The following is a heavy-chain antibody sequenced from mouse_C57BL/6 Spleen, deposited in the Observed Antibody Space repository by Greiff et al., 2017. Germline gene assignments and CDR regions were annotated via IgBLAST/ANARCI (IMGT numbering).Heavy chain of an antibody. D-gene: IGHD2-4*01. CDR1: GYSITSGYY. Sequence: EVKLMESGPGLVKPSQSLSLTCSVTGYSITSGYYWNWIRQFPGNKLEWMGYISYDGSNNYNPSLKNRISITRDTSKNQFFLKLNSVTTEDTATYYCAREDYDYEEYFDYWGQGTTLTVSS. CDR2: ISYDGSN. V-gene: IGHV3-6*01. J-gene: IGHJ2*01. CDR3: AREDYDYEEYFDY.